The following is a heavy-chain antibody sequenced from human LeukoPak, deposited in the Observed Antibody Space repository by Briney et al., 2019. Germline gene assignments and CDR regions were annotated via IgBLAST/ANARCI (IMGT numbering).Heavy chain of an antibody. CDR1: GFTFSSYA. CDR3: ARDARKDDY. V-gene: IGHV3-7*01. CDR2: IKQDGSEK. Sequence: PGGSLRLSCAASGFTFSSYAMSWVRQAPGKGLEWVANIKQDGSEKYYVDSVKGRFTISRDNAKNSLYPQMNSLRAEDTAVYYCARDARKDDYWGQGTLVTVSS. J-gene: IGHJ4*02.